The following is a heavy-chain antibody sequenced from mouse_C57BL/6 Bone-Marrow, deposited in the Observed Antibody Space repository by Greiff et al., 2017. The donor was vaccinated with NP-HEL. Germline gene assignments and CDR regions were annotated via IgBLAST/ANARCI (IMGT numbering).Heavy chain of an antibody. J-gene: IGHJ2*01. D-gene: IGHD1-1*01. CDR1: GYAFSSSW. Sequence: VQRVESGPELVKPGASVKISCKASGYAFSSSWMNWVKQRPGKGLEWIGRIYPGDGDTNYNGKLKGKATLTADKSSSTAYMQLSSLTSEDSAVYFCARDYGSSPDYWGQGTTLTVSS. CDR3: ARDYGSSPDY. V-gene: IGHV1-82*01. CDR2: IYPGDGDT.